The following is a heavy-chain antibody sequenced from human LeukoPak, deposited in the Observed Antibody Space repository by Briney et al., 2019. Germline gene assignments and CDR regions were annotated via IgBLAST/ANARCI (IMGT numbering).Heavy chain of an antibody. CDR2: ISYNGGRK. Sequence: PGGSLRLSCVASGFTFNTYAIHWVRQAPGKGLEWVALISYNGGRKDYAESVKGRFTIDRDNSRNTVFLQMNSLRPDDTAVYSYARQEARGYFYEGLDYWGQGTLVSVSS. J-gene: IGHJ4*02. D-gene: IGHD3-22*01. V-gene: IGHV3-30*03. CDR1: GFTFNTYA. CDR3: ARQEARGYFYEGLDY.